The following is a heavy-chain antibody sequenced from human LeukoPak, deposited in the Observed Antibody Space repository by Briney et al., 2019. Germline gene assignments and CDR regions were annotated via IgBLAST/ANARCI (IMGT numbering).Heavy chain of an antibody. J-gene: IGHJ3*02. V-gene: IGHV4-59*08. CDR1: GGSISSYY. CDR3: ARRLAVTGSPAFDI. CDR2: IYSSGST. Sequence: SETLSLTCTVSGGSISSYYWSWIRQPPGKGLEWIGYIYSSGSTNYNPSLKSRVTISVDTSMHQFSLKLSSVTAADTAVHYCARRLAVTGSPAFDIWGQGTMVTVSS. D-gene: IGHD6-19*01.